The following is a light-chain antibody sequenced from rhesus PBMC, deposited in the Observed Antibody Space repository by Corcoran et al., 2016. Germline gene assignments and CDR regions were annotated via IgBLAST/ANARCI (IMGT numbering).Light chain of an antibody. CDR3: LQGYSTPLT. CDR2: AAS. Sequence: DIQMTQSPSSLSASVGDRVTITCRASQGISDYLSWYQPNPGKAPKRLIYAASSLESGVQSRFSGSGSGTAFTLTIRSLQPEDFAAYYCLQGYSTPLTFGGGTKVEIK. V-gene: IGKV1-36*02. CDR1: QGISDY. J-gene: IGKJ4*01.